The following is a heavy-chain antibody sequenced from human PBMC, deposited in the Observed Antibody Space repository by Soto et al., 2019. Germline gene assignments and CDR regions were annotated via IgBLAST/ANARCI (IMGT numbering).Heavy chain of an antibody. V-gene: IGHV3-11*01. Sequence: PGGSLRLSCAASGFTFSDYYMIWMREAAGRGLEWVSYISSSGNIIAYSESVKGRFIISRDNAKNSLYLQMNRLRAEDSALYYCAREGHYSVYGMDVWGQGTTVTVSS. D-gene: IGHD4-17*01. CDR1: GFTFSDYY. CDR2: ISSSGNII. CDR3: AREGHYSVYGMDV. J-gene: IGHJ6*02.